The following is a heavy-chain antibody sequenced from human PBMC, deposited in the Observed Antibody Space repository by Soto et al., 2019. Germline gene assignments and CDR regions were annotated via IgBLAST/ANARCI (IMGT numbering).Heavy chain of an antibody. CDR3: ARYGYYTSARFFDY. Sequence: PSETLSLTCAVSGHSISSGFYYWGWVRQPPGKRLEWIGSIYHTGSTYYNPSLKSRVTISVDTSKNRLSLKLNSVTAADTAMYFCARYGYYTSARFFDYWGQGILVTVSS. J-gene: IGHJ4*02. V-gene: IGHV4-38-2*01. CDR2: IYHTGST. D-gene: IGHD3-3*01. CDR1: GHSISSGFYY.